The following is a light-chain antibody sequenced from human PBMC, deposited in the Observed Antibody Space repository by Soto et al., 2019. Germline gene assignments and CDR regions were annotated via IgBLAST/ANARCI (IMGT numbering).Light chain of an antibody. V-gene: IGLV2-14*01. Sequence: QSALTQPASVSGSPGQSLTISCTGTSSDVGGYNYVSWYQQHPGKAPKLMIYDVSNLPSGVSNRFSGSKSGNTASLTISGLQADDEDDYDCSSYTSSSTLYVFGTGTKVTVL. CDR2: DVS. CDR1: SSDVGGYNY. CDR3: SSYTSSSTLYV. J-gene: IGLJ1*01.